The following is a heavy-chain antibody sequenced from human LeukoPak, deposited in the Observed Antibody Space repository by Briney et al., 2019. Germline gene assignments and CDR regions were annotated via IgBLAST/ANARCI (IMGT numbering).Heavy chain of an antibody. CDR3: ARDSYYDSSGGDYSYAMDV. J-gene: IGHJ6*02. D-gene: IGHD3-22*01. CDR2: ARNKAKNYAT. V-gene: IGHV3-72*01. CDR1: GFTSSDHY. Sequence: GGSLRLSCAASGFTSSDHYMDWVRQAPGKGLEWVGRARNKAKNYATEYAASVKGRFTISRDDSQNSLYLQMNNLKTEDTAVYYCARDSYYDSSGGDYSYAMDVWGQGTTVTVSS.